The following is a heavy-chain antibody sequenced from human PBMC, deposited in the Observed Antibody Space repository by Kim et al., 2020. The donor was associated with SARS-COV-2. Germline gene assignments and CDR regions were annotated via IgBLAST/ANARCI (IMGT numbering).Heavy chain of an antibody. J-gene: IGHJ4*02. V-gene: IGHV1-8*01. D-gene: IGHD1-1*01. CDR3: ARGEAGNWYY. CDR2: NT. Sequence: NTGHAQKFQGRVTRTRNTSISTAYMELSSLRSEDTAVYYCARGEAGNWYYWGQGTLVTVSS.